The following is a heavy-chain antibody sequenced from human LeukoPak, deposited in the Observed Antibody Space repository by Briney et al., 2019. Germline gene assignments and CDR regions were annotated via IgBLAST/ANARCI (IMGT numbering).Heavy chain of an antibody. CDR1: GGSISSSSYY. Sequence: SETLSLTCTVSGGSISSSSYYWGWLRQPPGKGLEWIGSIYYSGSTYYNPSLKSRVTISVDTSKNQFSLKLSSVTAADTAVYYCARVVAAAGTLSLDYWGQGTLVTVSS. CDR3: ARVVAAAGTLSLDY. V-gene: IGHV4-39*07. D-gene: IGHD6-13*01. J-gene: IGHJ4*02. CDR2: IYYSGST.